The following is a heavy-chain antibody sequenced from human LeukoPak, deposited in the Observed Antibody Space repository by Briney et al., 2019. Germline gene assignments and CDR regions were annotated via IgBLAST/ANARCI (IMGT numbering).Heavy chain of an antibody. CDR3: ARDLSFRSSSHFDY. Sequence: PGGSLRPSCAASGFTFSSYSMNWVRQAPGKGLEWVSSISSSSSYIYYADSVKGRFTISRDNAKNSLYLQMNSLRAEDTAVYYCARDLSFRSSSHFDYWGQGTLVTVSS. CDR2: ISSSSSYI. CDR1: GFTFSSYS. V-gene: IGHV3-21*01. J-gene: IGHJ4*02. D-gene: IGHD6-13*01.